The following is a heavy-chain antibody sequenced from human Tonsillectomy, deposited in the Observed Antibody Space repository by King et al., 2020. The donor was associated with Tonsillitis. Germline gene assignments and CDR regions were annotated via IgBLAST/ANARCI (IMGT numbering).Heavy chain of an antibody. J-gene: IGHJ6*03. D-gene: IGHD6-25*01. CDR1: GYNFINYY. CDR2: INPSGGST. CDR3: ARGGEFMDV. V-gene: IGHV1-46*01. Sequence: QLVQSGAEVKKPGASVKVSCKASGYNFINYYTHWVRQAPGQGLEWMGLINPSGGSTTYAQKFQGRVTMTRDTSTSTVYMELTSLRSEDTAVYYGARGGEFMDVWGKGTTVTVSS.